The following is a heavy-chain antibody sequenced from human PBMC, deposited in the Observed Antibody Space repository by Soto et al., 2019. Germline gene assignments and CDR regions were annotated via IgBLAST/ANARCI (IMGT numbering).Heavy chain of an antibody. D-gene: IGHD3-10*01. CDR3: AIAFRSGSFKNYYGMDV. Sequence: QVQLVQSGAEVKKPGSSVKVSCKASGGTFSSYAISWVRQAPGQGLEWMGGIIPIFGTANYAQKFQGRVTITADESTSTAYMELSSLRSEDTAVYYCAIAFRSGSFKNYYGMDVWGQGTTVTVSS. J-gene: IGHJ6*02. V-gene: IGHV1-69*01. CDR2: IIPIFGTA. CDR1: GGTFSSYA.